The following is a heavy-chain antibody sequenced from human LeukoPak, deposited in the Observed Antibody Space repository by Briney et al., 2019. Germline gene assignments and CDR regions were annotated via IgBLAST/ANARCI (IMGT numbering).Heavy chain of an antibody. Sequence: GGPLRPSCAASGFTFNSYGMHWVRQAPGKGLEWVAFIRYDASKKFYADSVKGRFTISRDNSKNTLYLQMNSLRTEDTAVYYCAKYLYGSGSYEIRLFDYWGQGTLVTVSS. V-gene: IGHV3-30*02. D-gene: IGHD3-10*01. J-gene: IGHJ4*02. CDR1: GFTFNSYG. CDR2: IRYDASKK. CDR3: AKYLYGSGSYEIRLFDY.